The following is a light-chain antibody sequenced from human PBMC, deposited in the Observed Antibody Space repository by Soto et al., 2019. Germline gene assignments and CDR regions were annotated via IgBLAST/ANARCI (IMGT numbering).Light chain of an antibody. Sequence: QSALTQPASVSGSPGQSITISCTGPSSDIGAYNYVSWYQQHPGKAPKLMIYDVSNRPSGVSNRFSGSKSGHTASLTISGLQAEDEADYYCSSYTSSSTVVFGGGTKLTVL. J-gene: IGLJ2*01. V-gene: IGLV2-14*01. CDR1: SSDIGAYNY. CDR2: DVS. CDR3: SSYTSSSTVV.